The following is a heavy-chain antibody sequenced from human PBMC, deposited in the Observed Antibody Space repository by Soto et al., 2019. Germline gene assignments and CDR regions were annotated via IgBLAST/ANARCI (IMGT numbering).Heavy chain of an antibody. CDR2: MYGSGST. V-gene: IGHV4-4*07. CDR1: GGSISSHY. CDR3: ARDTVGVTAPGVY. D-gene: IGHD2-8*02. J-gene: IGHJ4*02. Sequence: SETLSLTCTVSGGSISSHYWSWIRQPAGKGLEWIGRMYGSGSTSYNPSLKGRVTMSVDTSKNQFSLKLTSVTAADTAVYYCARDTVGVTAPGVYWGQGTLVTVSS.